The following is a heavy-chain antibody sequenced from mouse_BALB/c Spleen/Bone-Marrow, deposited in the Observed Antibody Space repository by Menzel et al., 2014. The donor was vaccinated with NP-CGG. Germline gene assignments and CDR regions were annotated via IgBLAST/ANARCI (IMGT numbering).Heavy chain of an antibody. J-gene: IGHJ2*01. CDR3: TREDTNWDFDY. CDR1: GFTFSSYT. CDR2: ISRGGSYT. D-gene: IGHD4-1*01. Sequence: EVMLVESGGGLVKPGGSLNLSCAASGFTFSSYTMSWVRQTPGKRLELVATISRGGSYTYCPDRVKGRLTLPRDNAKSTLFLQISRLKSEDTAMYYCTREDTNWDFDYWGQGTTLTGSS. V-gene: IGHV5-6-4*01.